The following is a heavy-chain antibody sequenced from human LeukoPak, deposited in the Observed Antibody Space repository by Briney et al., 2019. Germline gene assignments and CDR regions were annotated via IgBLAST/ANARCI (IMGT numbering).Heavy chain of an antibody. J-gene: IGHJ4*02. Sequence: GGSLRLSCVASGFTFSYYSMNWVRQAPGKGLEWVSYIISISGEIWYAESVKGRFTISRDDAKNSLYLQMNSLRDEDTAVYYCARDHGYAFDYWGQGTLVTVSS. CDR2: IISISGEI. CDR1: GFTFSYYS. CDR3: ARDHGYAFDY. D-gene: IGHD5-12*01. V-gene: IGHV3-48*02.